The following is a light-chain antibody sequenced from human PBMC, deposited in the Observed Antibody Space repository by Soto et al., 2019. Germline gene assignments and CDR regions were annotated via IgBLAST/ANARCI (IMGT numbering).Light chain of an antibody. CDR3: QQYGSSPTT. Sequence: EIVLTQSPGTLSLSPGESATHSCRASQSVSSSYLAWYQQKPGQAPRLLIYGASSRATGIPDRFRGSESGTDFTLTISRLEPEDFAVYYCQQYGSSPTTFGQGTKVEIK. CDR2: GAS. V-gene: IGKV3-20*01. CDR1: QSVSSSY. J-gene: IGKJ1*01.